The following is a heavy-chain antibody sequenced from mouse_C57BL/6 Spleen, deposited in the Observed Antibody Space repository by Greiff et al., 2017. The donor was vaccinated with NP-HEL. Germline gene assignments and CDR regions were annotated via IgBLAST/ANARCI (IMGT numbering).Heavy chain of an antibody. V-gene: IGHV1-52*01. Sequence: QVQLKQPGAELVRPGSSVKLSCKASGYTFTSYWMHWVKQRPIQGLEWIGNIDPSDSETHYNQKFKDKATLTVDKSSSTAYMQLSSLTSEDSAVYYCARSTVVPYYAMDYWGQGTSVTVSS. CDR2: IDPSDSET. CDR1: GYTFTSYW. D-gene: IGHD1-1*01. CDR3: ARSTVVPYYAMDY. J-gene: IGHJ4*01.